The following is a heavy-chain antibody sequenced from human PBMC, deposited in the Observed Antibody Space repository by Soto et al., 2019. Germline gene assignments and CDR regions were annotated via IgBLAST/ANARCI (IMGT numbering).Heavy chain of an antibody. CDR3: ARGGLYYDSSGYYAPRGRWYFDL. CDR2: ISAYNGNT. D-gene: IGHD3-22*01. V-gene: IGHV1-18*01. J-gene: IGHJ2*01. CDR1: GYTFTSYG. Sequence: QVQLVQSGAEVKKPGASVKVSCKASGYTFTSYGISWVRQAPGQGLEWMGWISAYNGNTNYAQKLQGRVTMTTDTSTSTADVELRSLRSGDTAVYYCARGGLYYDSSGYYAPRGRWYFDLWGRGTLVTVSS.